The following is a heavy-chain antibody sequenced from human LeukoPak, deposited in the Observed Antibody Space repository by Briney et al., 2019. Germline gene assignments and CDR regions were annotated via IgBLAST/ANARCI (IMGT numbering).Heavy chain of an antibody. CDR3: ARGELGYCSGGSCYQAFDI. J-gene: IGHJ3*02. Sequence: SVKVSXKASGGTFSSYAISWVRQDPGQGLEWMGGIIPIFGTANYAQKFQGRVTITTDESTSTAYMELSSLRSEDTAVYYCARGELGYCSGGSCYQAFDIWGQGTMVTVSS. CDR1: GGTFSSYA. CDR2: IIPIFGTA. D-gene: IGHD2-15*01. V-gene: IGHV1-69*05.